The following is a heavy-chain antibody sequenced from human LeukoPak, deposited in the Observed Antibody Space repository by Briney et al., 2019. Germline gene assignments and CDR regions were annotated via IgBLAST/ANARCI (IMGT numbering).Heavy chain of an antibody. Sequence: SETLSLTCTVSGGSISSSSYYWGWIRQPPGKGLEWIGSIYYSGSTYYNPSLKSRVTIPVDTSKNQFSLKLSSVTAADTAVYYCASLGGIPARPENGVGYYYYMDVWGKGTTVTVSS. CDR2: IYYSGST. CDR3: ASLGGIPARPENGVGYYYYMDV. J-gene: IGHJ6*03. D-gene: IGHD6-6*01. CDR1: GGSISSSSYY. V-gene: IGHV4-39*01.